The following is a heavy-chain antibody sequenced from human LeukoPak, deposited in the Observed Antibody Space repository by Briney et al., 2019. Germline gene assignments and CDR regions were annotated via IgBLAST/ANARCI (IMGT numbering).Heavy chain of an antibody. D-gene: IGHD3-9*01. V-gene: IGHV1-18*01. Sequence: ASVKVSCKASGYTFTSYGISLVRQAPGQGLEWMGWISAYNGNTNYAQKLQGRVTMTTDTSTSTAYMELRSLRSDDTAVYYCARGPDYDILTGYYTPWGQGTLVTVSS. J-gene: IGHJ5*02. CDR1: GYTFTSYG. CDR3: ARGPDYDILTGYYTP. CDR2: ISAYNGNT.